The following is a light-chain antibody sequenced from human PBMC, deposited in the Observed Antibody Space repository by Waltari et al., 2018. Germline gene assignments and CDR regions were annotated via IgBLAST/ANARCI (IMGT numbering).Light chain of an antibody. CDR2: GST. V-gene: IGLV1-40*01. CDR3: QSYDTSLSVV. J-gene: IGLJ3*02. CDR1: GSNSGAGHV. Sequence: QSVLTQPPSVSGAPGQRVTIPCTWSGSNSGAGHVVHWYQQLPRAAPKLLIYGSTSRPLGVPARFFGSTSGTSASLAITGLQAEDEADYYCQSYDTSLSVVFGGGTKLTVL.